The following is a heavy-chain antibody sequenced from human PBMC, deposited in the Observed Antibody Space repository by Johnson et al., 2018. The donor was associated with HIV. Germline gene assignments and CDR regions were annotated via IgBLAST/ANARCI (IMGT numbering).Heavy chain of an antibody. D-gene: IGHD3-16*01. Sequence: QVQLVESGGGLVQPGGSLRLSCAASGFTVSSNYMSWIRQAPGKGLEWVSYISSSGTIVYYADSVKGRFPIARDNAKNSLSLQINGVRADDTAVYYCARGGSDAFDIWGQGTMVTVSS. CDR2: ISSSGTIV. CDR1: GFTVSSNY. V-gene: IGHV3-11*04. J-gene: IGHJ3*02. CDR3: ARGGSDAFDI.